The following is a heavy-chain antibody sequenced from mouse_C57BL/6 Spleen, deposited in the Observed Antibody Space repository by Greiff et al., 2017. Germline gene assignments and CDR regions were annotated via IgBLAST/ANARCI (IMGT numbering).Heavy chain of an antibody. V-gene: IGHV1-55*01. CDR3: ARTPTYYYGSSYGYFCV. Sequence: VQLQQPGAELVKPGASVKMSCKASGYTFTSYWITWVKQRPGQGLEWIGDISPGSGSTNYNEKFKSKATLTVDTSSSTDYMQLSSLTSEDSAVXYCARTPTYYYGSSYGYFCVGGTGTTVTVGS. CDR2: ISPGSGST. CDR1: GYTFTSYW. D-gene: IGHD1-1*01. J-gene: IGHJ1*03.